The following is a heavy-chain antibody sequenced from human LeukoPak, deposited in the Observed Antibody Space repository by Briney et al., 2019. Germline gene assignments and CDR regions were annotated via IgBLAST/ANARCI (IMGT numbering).Heavy chain of an antibody. CDR1: GFTFSSYW. J-gene: IGHJ4*02. D-gene: IGHD2-15*01. Sequence: GGSLRLSCAVSGFTFSSYWMSWVRQAPGKGLEWVANIKHDGSEKYYVDSVKGRFTISRDNAKNSLYLQMNSLRAEDTAVYYCARGVMRYCSGGSCAYFDYWGQGTLVTVSS. CDR3: ARGVMRYCSGGSCAYFDY. V-gene: IGHV3-7*01. CDR2: IKHDGSEK.